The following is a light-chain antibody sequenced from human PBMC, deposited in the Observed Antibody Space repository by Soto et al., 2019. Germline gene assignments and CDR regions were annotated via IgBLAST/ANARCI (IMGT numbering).Light chain of an antibody. CDR3: QSYDTSLTGPRI. CDR2: GNN. CDR1: SSNIGAGYD. J-gene: IGLJ1*01. Sequence: QSVLTQPPSVSGAPGQRVTISCIGSSSNIGAGYDVHWYQQLPRTAPKLLIYGNNNRPSGVPDRFSGSKSGTSASLAITGLQAEDEADYYCQSYDTSLTGPRIFGTGTKLTVL. V-gene: IGLV1-40*01.